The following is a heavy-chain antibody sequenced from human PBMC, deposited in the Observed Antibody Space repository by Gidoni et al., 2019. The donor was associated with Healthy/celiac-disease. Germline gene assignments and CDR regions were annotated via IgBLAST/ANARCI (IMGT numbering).Heavy chain of an antibody. CDR3: ATAHLAVAGTLRSDPPDY. CDR2: FDPEDGET. Sequence: QVQLGQSGAEVKKPGASVKVSCKVSGYTLTELSMHWVRQAPGKGLEWMGGFDPEDGETIYAQKFQGRVTMTEDTSTDTAYMELSSLRSEDTAVYYCATAHLAVAGTLRSDPPDYWGQGTLVTVSS. V-gene: IGHV1-24*01. CDR1: GYTLTELS. D-gene: IGHD6-19*01. J-gene: IGHJ4*02.